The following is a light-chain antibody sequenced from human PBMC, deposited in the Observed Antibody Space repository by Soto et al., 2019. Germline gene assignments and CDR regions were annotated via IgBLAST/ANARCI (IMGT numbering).Light chain of an antibody. V-gene: IGKV1-39*01. Sequence: DIQMTQSPSSLSASVGDRVTVTCRASQSITTYLNWYQQKPGKAPKLLIYAASSLQSGVPSRFSGSGSGTDFTLIITSLQPEDFATYICQQSYGTPWTFGQGTKVEIK. CDR3: QQSYGTPWT. CDR1: QSITTY. J-gene: IGKJ1*01. CDR2: AAS.